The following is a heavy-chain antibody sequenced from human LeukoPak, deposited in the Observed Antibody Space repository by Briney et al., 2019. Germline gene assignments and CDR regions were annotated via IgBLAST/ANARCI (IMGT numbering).Heavy chain of an antibody. Sequence: PSETLSLTCAVYGGSFSGYYWSWIRQPPGKGLEWIGEINHSGSTNYNPSLKSRVTISVDTSKNQFSLKLSSVTAADTAVYYCAVTAVDRGCSGGSCNYYFDYWGQGTLVTVSS. V-gene: IGHV4-34*01. CDR2: INHSGST. J-gene: IGHJ4*02. D-gene: IGHD2-15*01. CDR3: AVTAVDRGCSGGSCNYYFDY. CDR1: GGSFSGYY.